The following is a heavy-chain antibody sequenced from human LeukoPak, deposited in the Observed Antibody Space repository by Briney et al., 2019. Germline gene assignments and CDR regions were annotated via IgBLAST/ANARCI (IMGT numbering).Heavy chain of an antibody. J-gene: IGHJ5*02. CDR1: GGSFSSNY. D-gene: IGHD4-17*01. CDR3: ARGGRGLPTVPLLKPRKWFDP. Sequence: SETLSLTCAVYGGSFSSNYWNWIRQPPGKVLEWTGGINHSGSTNYNPSLESRLTISIHTSTNQFSLNLTSVTAADTAVYYCARGGRGLPTVPLLKPRKWFDPWGQGILVTVSS. V-gene: IGHV4-34*01. CDR2: INHSGST.